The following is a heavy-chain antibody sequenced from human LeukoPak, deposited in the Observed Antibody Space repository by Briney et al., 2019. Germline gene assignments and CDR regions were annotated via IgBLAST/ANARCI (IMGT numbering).Heavy chain of an antibody. V-gene: IGHV1-18*01. CDR3: ARGASIAAAGTFTWDY. Sequence: VKVSCKASGYTFTSYGISWVRQAPGRGLEWMGWISAYNGNTNYAQKLQGRVTMTTDTSTSTAYMELGSLRSDDTAVYYCARGASIAAAGTFTWDYWGQGTLVTVSS. CDR1: GYTFTSYG. D-gene: IGHD6-13*01. J-gene: IGHJ4*02. CDR2: ISAYNGNT.